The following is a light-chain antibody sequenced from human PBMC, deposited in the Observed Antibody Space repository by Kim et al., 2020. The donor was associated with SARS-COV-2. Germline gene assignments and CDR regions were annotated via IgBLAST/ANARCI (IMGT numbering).Light chain of an antibody. CDR1: QDINNY. V-gene: IGKV1-33*01. CDR3: QQYDNLPLT. Sequence: DIQMTQSPSSLSASVGDRVTITCQASQDINNYLNWYQQRPGKAPNLLMSDASNLETGVPSRFSGRGSGTYFSLTINSLQPEDIATYYCQQYDNLPLTFGVGTKVEIK. J-gene: IGKJ4*01. CDR2: DAS.